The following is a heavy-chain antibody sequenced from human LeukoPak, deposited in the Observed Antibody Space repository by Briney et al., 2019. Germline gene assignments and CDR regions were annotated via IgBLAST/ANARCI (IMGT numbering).Heavy chain of an antibody. CDR3: ARHCSSTSCYRGGFDP. D-gene: IGHD2-2*01. V-gene: IGHV3-7*01. Sequence: PGGSLRLSCAASGFTFSSYWMSWVRQAPGKGLEWVANIKQDGSEKYYVDSVKGGFTISRDNAKNSLYLQMNSLRAEDTAVYYCARHCSSTSCYRGGFDPWGQGTLVTVSS. CDR1: GFTFSSYW. CDR2: IKQDGSEK. J-gene: IGHJ5*02.